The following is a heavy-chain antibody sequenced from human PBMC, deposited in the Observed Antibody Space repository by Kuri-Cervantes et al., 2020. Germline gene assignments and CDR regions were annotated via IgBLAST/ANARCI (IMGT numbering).Heavy chain of an antibody. J-gene: IGHJ2*01. CDR2: ISYDGSNK. V-gene: IGHV3-30*18. CDR1: GFTFSSYG. CDR3: AKARGSMMAYDSSGYGYFDL. Sequence: GGSLRLSCAASGFTFSSYGMHWVRQAPGKGLEWVAVISYDGSNKYYADSVKGRFTISRDNSKNTLYLQMNSLRAEDTAVYYCAKARGSMMAYDSSGYGYFDLWGRGTLVTVSS. D-gene: IGHD3-22*01.